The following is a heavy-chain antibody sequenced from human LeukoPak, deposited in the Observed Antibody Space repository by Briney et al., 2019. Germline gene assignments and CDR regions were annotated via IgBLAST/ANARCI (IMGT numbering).Heavy chain of an antibody. J-gene: IGHJ6*02. Sequence: NPSETLSLTCTVSGGSISSYYWSWIRQPPGKGLEWIGYIYYSGSTNYNPSLKSRVTISVDTSKNQFSLKLSPVTAANTAVYYCARDGVGALYGMDVWGQGTTVTVSS. CDR3: ARDGVGALYGMDV. CDR2: IYYSGST. V-gene: IGHV4-59*13. D-gene: IGHD1-26*01. CDR1: GGSISSYY.